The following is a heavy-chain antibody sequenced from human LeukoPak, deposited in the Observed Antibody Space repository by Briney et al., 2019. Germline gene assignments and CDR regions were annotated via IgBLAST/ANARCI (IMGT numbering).Heavy chain of an antibody. D-gene: IGHD2-15*01. CDR1: GFTFSNYA. CDR3: ARVVCSGGYCYSDY. Sequence: GGSLRLSCSASGFTFSNYAMYWVRQAPGKGLEWVSYISSNSYTIYYADSVKGRFTISRDNAKNSLYLQMNSLRAEDTAVYYCARVVCSGGYCYSDYWGQGTLVTVSS. CDR2: ISSNSYTI. J-gene: IGHJ4*02. V-gene: IGHV3-48*04.